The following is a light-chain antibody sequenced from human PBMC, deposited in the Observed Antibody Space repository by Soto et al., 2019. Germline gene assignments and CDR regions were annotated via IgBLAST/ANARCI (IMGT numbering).Light chain of an antibody. Sequence: EIVLTQSPGTLSLSPGERATLSCRASHSVSSSYLAWYQQTPGQAPRLLIYGASSRATGIPDRFSGSGSGTDFTLTISRLEPEDFEVYYCQQYGSSPPYTFGQGTKLEIK. V-gene: IGKV3-20*01. CDR3: QQYGSSPPYT. CDR1: HSVSSSY. CDR2: GAS. J-gene: IGKJ2*01.